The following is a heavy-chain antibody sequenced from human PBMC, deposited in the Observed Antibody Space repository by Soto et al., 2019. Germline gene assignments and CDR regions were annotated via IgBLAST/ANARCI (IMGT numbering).Heavy chain of an antibody. CDR1: GYTFTSYY. CDR3: ARDTGVGFDP. Sequence: QVQLVQSGAEVKKPGASVKVSCKASGYTFTSYYMHWVRQAPGQGLEWMGIINPSGGSTSYAQKFQGRVTMTRDTSPSKVYMELSSLRSEDTAVYYCARDTGVGFDPWGQGTLVTVSS. J-gene: IGHJ5*02. V-gene: IGHV1-46*01. CDR2: INPSGGST. D-gene: IGHD2-15*01.